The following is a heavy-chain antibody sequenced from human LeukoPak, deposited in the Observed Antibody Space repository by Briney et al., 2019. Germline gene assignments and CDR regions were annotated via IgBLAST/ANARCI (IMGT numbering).Heavy chain of an antibody. Sequence: GRCLRLSCAASGFTFSSYGMHWVRQAPGKGLEWVAVIWYDGSNKYYADSVKGRFTISRDNSKNTLYLQMNSLRAEDTAVYYCAKEILGYCSSTSCQNWFDPWGQGTLDTVSS. J-gene: IGHJ5*02. CDR2: IWYDGSNK. CDR3: AKEILGYCSSTSCQNWFDP. D-gene: IGHD2-2*01. V-gene: IGHV3-33*06. CDR1: GFTFSSYG.